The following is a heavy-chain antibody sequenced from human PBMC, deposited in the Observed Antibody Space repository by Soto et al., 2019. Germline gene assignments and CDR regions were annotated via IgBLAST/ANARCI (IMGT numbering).Heavy chain of an antibody. Sequence: GGSLRLSCAASGFTFSSYDMHWVRQATGKGLEWVSAIGTAGDTYYPGSVKGRFTISRENAKNSLYLQMNSLRAGDTAVYYCARDRRLQYSTGGYYYYGMDVWGQGTTVTVSS. V-gene: IGHV3-13*01. CDR3: ARDRRLQYSTGGYYYYGMDV. CDR1: GFTFSSYD. CDR2: IGTAGDT. D-gene: IGHD4-4*01. J-gene: IGHJ6*02.